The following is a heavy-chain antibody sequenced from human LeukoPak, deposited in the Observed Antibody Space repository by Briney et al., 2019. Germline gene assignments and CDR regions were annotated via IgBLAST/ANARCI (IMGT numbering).Heavy chain of an antibody. CDR3: TRDGSGFYYYYYMDV. CDR2: ISTVSTYT. CDR1: GFTFSDYS. Sequence: GGSLRLSCAASGFTFSDYSMNWVRQAPGKGLEWAASISTVSTYTFYAESLKGRISISRDNAKNSLILQMSSLRADDTAVYYCTRDGSGFYYYYYMDVWGKGTTVTVSS. V-gene: IGHV3-21*01. J-gene: IGHJ6*03. D-gene: IGHD6-25*01.